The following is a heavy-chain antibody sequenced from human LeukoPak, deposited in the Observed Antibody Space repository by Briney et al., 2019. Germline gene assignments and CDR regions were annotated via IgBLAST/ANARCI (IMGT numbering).Heavy chain of an antibody. CDR2: IYHSGST. Sequence: SETLSLTCTVSGVSLTTYYWSWIRQPPGRGLEWVGYIYHSGSTNYNPSLKSRVTISVDTSKIEFSLKLTSVTAADTAVYYCAREANYYGSGSYFEGTFDYWCQGSLVTVSS. CDR1: GVSLTTYY. D-gene: IGHD3-10*01. V-gene: IGHV4-59*13. CDR3: AREANYYGSGSYFEGTFDY. J-gene: IGHJ4*02.